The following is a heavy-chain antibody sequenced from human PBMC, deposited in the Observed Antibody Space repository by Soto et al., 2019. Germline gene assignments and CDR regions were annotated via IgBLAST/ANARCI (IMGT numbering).Heavy chain of an antibody. J-gene: IGHJ6*02. V-gene: IGHV1-2*04. D-gene: IGHD3-3*01. CDR3: ARDFSSDVLRFLEWLPSYGMDV. Sequence: XPVKVACKASGYSFTGYYMHWVRQAPGQGLEWMGWINPNSGGTNYAQKFQGWVTMTRDTSISTAYMELSRLRSDDTAVYYCARDFSSDVLRFLEWLPSYGMDVWGQGTTVTVSS. CDR2: INPNSGGT. CDR1: GYSFTGYY.